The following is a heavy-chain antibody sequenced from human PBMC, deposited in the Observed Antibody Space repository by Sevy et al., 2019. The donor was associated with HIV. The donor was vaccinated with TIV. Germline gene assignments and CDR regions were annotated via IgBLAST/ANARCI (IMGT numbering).Heavy chain of an antibody. D-gene: IGHD1-26*01. CDR2: ISYSGST. J-gene: IGHJ3*01. CDR3: ARATNLNAFDF. V-gene: IGHV4-31*03. CDR1: GGSISSGGYF. Sequence: SETLSLTCTVSGGSISSGGYFWTWIRQHPRKGLKWIGSISYSGSTYYTPSLKGRVTISVDTSKNQFSLKLSSVTAADTAVYFCARATNLNAFDFWGQGTMVTVSS.